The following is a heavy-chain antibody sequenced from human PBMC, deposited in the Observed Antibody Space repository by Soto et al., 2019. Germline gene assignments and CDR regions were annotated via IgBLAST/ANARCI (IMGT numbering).Heavy chain of an antibody. D-gene: IGHD3-16*02. CDR1: GGSISSSSYY. Sequence: SETLSLTCTVSGGSISSSSYYWGWIRQPPGKGLEWIGSIYYSGSTYYNPSLKSRVTISVDTSKNQFSLKLSSVTAADTAVYYCARQETGGLSLPVPFDIWGQGTMVTVSS. V-gene: IGHV4-39*01. J-gene: IGHJ3*02. CDR2: IYYSGST. CDR3: ARQETGGLSLPVPFDI.